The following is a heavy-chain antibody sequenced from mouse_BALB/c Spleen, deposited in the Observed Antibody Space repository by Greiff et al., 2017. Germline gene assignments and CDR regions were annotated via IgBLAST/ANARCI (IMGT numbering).Heavy chain of an antibody. Sequence: VQLKQSGAELVKPGASVKLSCTASGFNIKDTYMHWVKQRPEQGLEWIGRIDPANGNTKYDPKFQGKATITAHTSSNTAYLQLSSLTSEDTAVYYCSSWDYWGQGTTLTVSS. V-gene: IGHV14-3*02. CDR2: IDPANGNT. J-gene: IGHJ2*01. CDR3: SSWDY. CDR1: GFNIKDTY.